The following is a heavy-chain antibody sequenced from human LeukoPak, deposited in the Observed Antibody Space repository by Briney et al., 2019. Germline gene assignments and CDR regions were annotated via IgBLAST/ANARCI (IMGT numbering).Heavy chain of an antibody. V-gene: IGHV1-18*01. J-gene: IGHJ5*02. CDR3: ARDRYYYDSSGGPNWFDP. CDR1: GYTFTSYG. D-gene: IGHD3-22*01. CDR2: ISAYNGNT. Sequence: ASVKVSCKASGYTFTSYGISWVRQAPGQGLEWMGWISAYNGNTNYAQKLQGRVAMTTDTSTSTAYMELRSLRSDDTAVYYCARDRYYYDSSGGPNWFDPWGQGTLVIVSS.